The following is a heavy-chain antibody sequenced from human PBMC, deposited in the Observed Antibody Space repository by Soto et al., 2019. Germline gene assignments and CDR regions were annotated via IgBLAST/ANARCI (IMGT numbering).Heavy chain of an antibody. CDR3: ARGQGAAIGDYYYHGMDV. Sequence: PGGSLRLSCAASGFIFSGSAIHWVRQASGKGLEWVGRIRSRANNFATSSAASVKGRFTFSRDDSKNTAYLQMNTLKPEETAVYYCARGQGAAIGDYYYHGMDVWGQGTTVTVSS. CDR1: GFIFSGSA. D-gene: IGHD2-2*02. CDR2: IRSRANNFAT. V-gene: IGHV3-73*01. J-gene: IGHJ6*02.